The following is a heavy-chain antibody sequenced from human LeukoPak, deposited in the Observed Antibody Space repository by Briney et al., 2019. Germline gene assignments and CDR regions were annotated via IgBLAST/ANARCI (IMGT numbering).Heavy chain of an antibody. CDR1: GFTFSSYA. CDR3: AKGSDYYYDSSGYYLDY. D-gene: IGHD3-22*01. CDR2: ISYDGSNK. J-gene: IGHJ4*02. Sequence: GGSLRLSCAASGFTFSSYAMHWVRQAPGKGLEWAAVISYDGSNKYYADSVKGRFTISRDNSKNTLYLQMNSLRAEDTAVYYCAKGSDYYYDSSGYYLDYWGQGTLVTVSS. V-gene: IGHV3-30-3*01.